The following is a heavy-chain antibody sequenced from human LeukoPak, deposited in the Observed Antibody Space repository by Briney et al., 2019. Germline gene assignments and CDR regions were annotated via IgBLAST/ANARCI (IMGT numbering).Heavy chain of an antibody. J-gene: IGHJ4*02. CDR2: FDPEDGET. CDR1: GYTLTELS. D-gene: IGHD1-26*01. CDR3: ATVRGGATMGDY. Sequence: ASVKVSCKASGYTLTELSMHWVRQAPGKGLEWMGGFDPEDGETIYAQKFQGRVTMTEDTSTDTAYMELSSLRSEDTAVYYCATVRGGATMGDYWGQGTLVTVSS. V-gene: IGHV1-24*01.